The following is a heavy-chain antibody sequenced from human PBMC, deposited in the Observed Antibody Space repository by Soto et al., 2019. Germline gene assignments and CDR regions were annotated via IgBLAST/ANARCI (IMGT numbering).Heavy chain of an antibody. CDR2: IVVDSNTA. CDR1: GSTFNNFA. D-gene: IGHD1-26*01. Sequence: QVVLLQSWAEVKDPGSSVRVSCQVSGSTFNNFAFSWVRQAPEHGPEWMGGIVVDSNTAEYSQRFQDRVTNTAANSADTLYIELGILTFEDTAVYYCAITIKRWEVIYYFDFFGQGGLVTVSS. CDR3: AITIKRWEVIYYFDF. J-gene: IGHJ4*02. V-gene: IGHV1-69*06.